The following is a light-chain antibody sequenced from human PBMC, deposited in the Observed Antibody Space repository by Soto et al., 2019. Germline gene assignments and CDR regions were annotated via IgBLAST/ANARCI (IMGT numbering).Light chain of an antibody. Sequence: DIEMTQSPSTLSASVGDRVTITCRASQSISPWLAWYQQKAAKVPQLLIYKTSTLESGVPSRFSGSGSGTEFTLTITSLQPDDSATYYCQQYDDYSPTFGQGTRVEVK. J-gene: IGKJ1*01. CDR1: QSISPW. V-gene: IGKV1-5*03. CDR2: KTS. CDR3: QQYDDYSPT.